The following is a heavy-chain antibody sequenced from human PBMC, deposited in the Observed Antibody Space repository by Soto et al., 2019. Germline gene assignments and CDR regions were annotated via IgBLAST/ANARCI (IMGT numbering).Heavy chain of an antibody. CDR3: ARESEDLTSNFDY. CDR2: ISSTTHYI. J-gene: IGHJ4*02. Sequence: GGSLRLSCAASGFTFTRYSMNWVRQAPGKGLEWVSSISSTTHYIYYADSMRGRFTISRDNAKNAVYLEMNSLRAEDTAVYYCARESEDLTSNFDYWGQGTLVTVSS. CDR1: GFTFTRYS. V-gene: IGHV3-21*06.